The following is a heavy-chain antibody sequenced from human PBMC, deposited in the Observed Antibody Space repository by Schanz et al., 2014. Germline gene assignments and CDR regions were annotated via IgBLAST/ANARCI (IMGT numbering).Heavy chain of an antibody. CDR1: GFTFRSYG. CDR2: ISYDGSSK. CDR3: ARGIITMVRGGDVGAFDT. V-gene: IGHV3-33*01. J-gene: IGHJ3*02. D-gene: IGHD3-10*01. Sequence: QVQLVESGGGVVQPGRSLRLSCAASGFTFRSYGMHWVRQAPGKGLEWVALISYDGSSKNHADSVQGRFTISRDNSKNALYLQMDSLRAEDTAVYYCARGIITMVRGGDVGAFDTWGHGTMVTVSS.